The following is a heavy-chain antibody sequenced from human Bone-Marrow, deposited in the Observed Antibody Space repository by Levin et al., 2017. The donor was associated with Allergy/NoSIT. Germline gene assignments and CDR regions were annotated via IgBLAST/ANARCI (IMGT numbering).Heavy chain of an antibody. V-gene: IGHV3-9*01. Sequence: GGSLRLSCAASGFTFDDYAMHWVRQAPGKGLEWVSGISWNSGSIGYADSVKGRFTISRDNAKNSLYLQMNSLRAEDTALYYCAKDTDPDLEVQSSSWFIHRGPGDYFDYWGQGTLVTVSS. CDR3: AKDTDPDLEVQSSSWFIHRGPGDYFDY. J-gene: IGHJ4*02. CDR1: GFTFDDYA. CDR2: ISWNSGSI. D-gene: IGHD6-13*01.